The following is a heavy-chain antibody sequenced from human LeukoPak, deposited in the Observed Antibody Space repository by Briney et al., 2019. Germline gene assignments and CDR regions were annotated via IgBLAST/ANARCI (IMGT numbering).Heavy chain of an antibody. Sequence: GASVKVSCKASGYTFTSYAMNWVRQAPGQGLEWMGRIIPIFDEAIYAQKFQGRVTITADRSTSTAYMELSGLTSEDTAVYYCERRPERWPQNHRTLDNWGQGTLVTVSS. D-gene: IGHD5-24*01. CDR1: GYTFTSYA. J-gene: IGHJ4*02. CDR2: IIPIFDEA. CDR3: ERRPERWPQNHRTLDN. V-gene: IGHV1-69*04.